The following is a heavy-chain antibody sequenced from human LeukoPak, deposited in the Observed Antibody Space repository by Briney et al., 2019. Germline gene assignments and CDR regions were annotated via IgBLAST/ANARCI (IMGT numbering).Heavy chain of an antibody. CDR2: IYSGGTT. CDR1: GFTVSSNY. D-gene: IGHD1-26*01. CDR3: ANAPRRGGSYYPFDY. V-gene: IGHV3-53*01. J-gene: IGHJ4*02. Sequence: GGSLRLSCAASGFTVSSNYMSWVRQAPGKGLEWVSVIYSGGTTYYADSVKGRFTISRDNSKNTLYLQMNSLRAEDTAVYYCANAPRRGGSYYPFDYWGQGTLVTVSS.